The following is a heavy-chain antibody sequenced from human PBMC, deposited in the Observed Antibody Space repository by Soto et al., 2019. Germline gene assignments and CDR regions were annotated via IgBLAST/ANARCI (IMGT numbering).Heavy chain of an antibody. J-gene: IGHJ4*02. Sequence: PSETLSLTCTVSGGSISSYYWSWIRQPPGKGLEWIGYIYYSGSTNYNPSLKSRVTISVDTSKNQFSLKLSSVTAADTAVYYCARRFTMPPHTVPSYYFDYWGQGTLVTVSS. CDR3: ARRFTMPPHTVPSYYFDY. V-gene: IGHV4-59*08. CDR2: IYYSGST. CDR1: GGSISSYY. D-gene: IGHD3-3*01.